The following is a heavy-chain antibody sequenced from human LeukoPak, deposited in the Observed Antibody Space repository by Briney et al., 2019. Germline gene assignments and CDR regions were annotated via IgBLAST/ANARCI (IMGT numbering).Heavy chain of an antibody. Sequence: SETLSLTCALSGGSISSSNWWSWVRQPPGKGLEWLGEVYRSGSTNYNPASKSRLTISVDTTKNQFSLKLSSVTAADTAVYYCARAPPPVTPYYFYFMDVWGEGTTVTISS. J-gene: IGHJ6*03. D-gene: IGHD4-17*01. CDR2: VYRSGST. V-gene: IGHV4-4*02. CDR3: ARAPPPVTPYYFYFMDV. CDR1: GGSISSSNW.